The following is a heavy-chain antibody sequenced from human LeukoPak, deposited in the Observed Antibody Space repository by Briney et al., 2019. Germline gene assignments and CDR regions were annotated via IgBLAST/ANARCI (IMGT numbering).Heavy chain of an antibody. CDR1: GGSLSGYY. D-gene: IGHD3-10*01. Sequence: SQTLSLTCAVYGGSLSGYYWSWIRQPPGKGLEWIGEINHSGSTNYNPSLKSRVIISVDTSKNQFSLKLSSVTAADTAVYYCASVRLYYGSGSYPYYWGQGTLVTVPS. CDR3: ASVRLYYGSGSYPYY. CDR2: INHSGST. J-gene: IGHJ4*02. V-gene: IGHV4-34*01.